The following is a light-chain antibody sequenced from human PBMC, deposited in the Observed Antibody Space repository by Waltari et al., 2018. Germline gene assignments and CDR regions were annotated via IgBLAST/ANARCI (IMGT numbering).Light chain of an antibody. CDR3: SSRNGRADQVV. J-gene: IGLJ3*02. CDR1: SLQTSY. V-gene: IGLV3-19*01. Sequence: SSELTQDPGVSVALGQTFTITFQGASLQTSYATWYQLKPGQAPVLVIYGKDKRPSGIPDRISGYSSGTTSSLTITGAQAEDEADYYCSSRNGRADQVVFAGGTKVTVL. CDR2: GKD.